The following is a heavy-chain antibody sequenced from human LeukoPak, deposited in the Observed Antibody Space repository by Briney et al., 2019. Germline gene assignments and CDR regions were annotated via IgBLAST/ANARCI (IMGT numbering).Heavy chain of an antibody. V-gene: IGHV3-11*01. Sequence: TTGGSLRLSCAPSGFTLNDYYMSWIRQAPGKGLEWVSDIRDSDSIVSYGYSVKGRFTISRDIATNSLYLQMNSLRAEDTAVYYCAREIVAATFDRWGQGTLVAVSS. CDR1: GFTLNDYY. CDR2: IRDSDSIV. J-gene: IGHJ4*02. D-gene: IGHD1-26*01. CDR3: AREIVAATFDR.